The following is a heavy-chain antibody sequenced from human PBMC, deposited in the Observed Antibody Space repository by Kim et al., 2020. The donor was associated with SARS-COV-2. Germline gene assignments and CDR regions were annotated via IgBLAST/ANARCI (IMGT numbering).Heavy chain of an antibody. CDR2: IYTSGST. Sequence: SETLSLTCTVSGGSISSGSYYWSWIRQPAGKGLEWIGRIYTSGSTNYNPSLKSRVTISVDTSKNQFSLKLSSVTAADTAVYYCARVGRVVVPAWGGGNWFDPWGQGTLVTVSS. CDR3: ARVGRVVVPAWGGGNWFDP. J-gene: IGHJ5*02. CDR1: GGSISSGSYY. D-gene: IGHD2-2*01. V-gene: IGHV4-61*02.